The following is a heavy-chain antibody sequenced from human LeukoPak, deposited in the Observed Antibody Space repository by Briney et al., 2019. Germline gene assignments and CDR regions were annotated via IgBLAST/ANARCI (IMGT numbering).Heavy chain of an antibody. CDR1: GYTFTSYG. CDR3: ARDREGRDYYDSSGYGFFQH. D-gene: IGHD3-22*01. J-gene: IGHJ1*01. V-gene: IGHV1-18*01. Sequence: GASVKVPCKASGYTFTSYGISWVRQAPGQGLEWMGWISAYNGNTNYAQKLQGRVTMTTDTSTSTAYMELRSLRSDDTAVYYCARDREGRDYYDSSGYGFFQHWGQGTLVTVSS. CDR2: ISAYNGNT.